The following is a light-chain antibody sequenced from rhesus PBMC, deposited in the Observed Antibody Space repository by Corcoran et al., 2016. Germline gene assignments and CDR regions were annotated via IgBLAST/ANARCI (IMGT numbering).Light chain of an antibody. CDR3: QQYNNSPFT. V-gene: IGKV1-66*01. J-gene: IGKJ3*01. CDR2: CAS. CDR1: QAINDH. Sequence: DIQMTQSPSSLSASVGDRVTITCRASQAINDHLSWYQQKPGTAPKPLIYCASSLETGVPSRLSGRRSGTDYTLTISSLQTEDIATYYCQQYNNSPFTFGPGTKPDIK.